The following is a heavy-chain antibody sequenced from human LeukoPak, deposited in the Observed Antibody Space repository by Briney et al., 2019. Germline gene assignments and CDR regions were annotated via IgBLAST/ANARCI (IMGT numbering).Heavy chain of an antibody. CDR1: GFTFSTYT. CDR2: IGSSGGGI. V-gene: IGHV3-23*01. J-gene: IGHJ4*02. CDR3: AKDFGWPFDY. Sequence: PGGSLRLSCAASGFTFSTYTMYWVRHPPGKRLEWVSIIGSSGGGIHYADSVKGRFTISRDNSKNTLYLQMNSLRAEDTAVYYCAKDFGWPFDYWGQGTLVTVSS. D-gene: IGHD6-19*01.